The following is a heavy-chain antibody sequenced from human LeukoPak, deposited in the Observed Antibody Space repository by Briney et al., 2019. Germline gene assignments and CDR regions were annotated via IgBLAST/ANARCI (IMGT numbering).Heavy chain of an antibody. CDR2: INEDGSGK. CDR3: ARDDGDV. J-gene: IGHJ6*04. V-gene: IGHV3-7*01. CDR1: GFTFSNYW. Sequence: PGGSLRLSCVSSGFTFSNYWMKWVRQAPGKGREWVASINEDGSGKFSVGSVKDRITISGDNTRNSLDLQINSLTVEDTAIYYCARDDGDVWGTGTTVTVSS.